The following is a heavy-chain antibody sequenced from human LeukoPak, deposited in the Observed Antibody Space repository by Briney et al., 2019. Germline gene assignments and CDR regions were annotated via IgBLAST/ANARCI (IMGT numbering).Heavy chain of an antibody. CDR3: ARRGSSSTSYFDY. V-gene: IGHV1-2*02. Sequence: GASVKVSCKASGYTFTSYDINWVRQATGQGLEWMGWINPNSGGTNYAQKFQGRVTMTRDTSISTAHMELSRLRSDDTAVYYCARRGSSSTSYFDYWGQGTLVTVSS. D-gene: IGHD6-6*01. CDR1: GYTFTSYD. CDR2: INPNSGGT. J-gene: IGHJ4*02.